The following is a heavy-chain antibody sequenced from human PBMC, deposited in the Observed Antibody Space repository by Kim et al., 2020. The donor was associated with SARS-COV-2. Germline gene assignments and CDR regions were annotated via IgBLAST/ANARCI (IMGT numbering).Heavy chain of an antibody. CDR2: IYSGGST. Sequence: GGSLRLSCAASGFTVSSNYMSWVRQAPGKGLEWVSVIYSGGSTYYADSVEGRFNISRDNSKNTLYLQMNSLRGEDTAVYYCAGGGDGYNLYYFDYWGQGTLVTVSS. J-gene: IGHJ4*02. V-gene: IGHV3-66*01. D-gene: IGHD5-12*01. CDR1: GFTVSSNY. CDR3: AGGGDGYNLYYFDY.